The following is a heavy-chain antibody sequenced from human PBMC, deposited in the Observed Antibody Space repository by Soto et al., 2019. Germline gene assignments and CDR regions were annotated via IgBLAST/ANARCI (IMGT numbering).Heavy chain of an antibody. CDR3: ARDTSRISVAVDFDY. V-gene: IGHV1-18*01. J-gene: IGHJ4*02. CDR1: GYTFTNYG. CDR2: ISAYNGNT. Sequence: QVPLVQSGAEAKKPGASVKVSCKASGYTFTNYGITWVRQAPGQGLEWLGWISAYNGNTNYAQSLQGRVTVTTDTSTSTAYMELRSLRSDDTAVYYCARDTSRISVAVDFDYWGQGTLVTVSS. D-gene: IGHD6-19*01.